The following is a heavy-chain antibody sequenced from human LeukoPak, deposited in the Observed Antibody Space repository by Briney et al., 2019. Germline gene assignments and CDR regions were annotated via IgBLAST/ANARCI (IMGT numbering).Heavy chain of an antibody. V-gene: IGHV3-7*01. CDR3: TRDNNNLFDY. J-gene: IGHJ4*02. D-gene: IGHD1/OR15-1a*01. CDR2: IKTDGGEK. CDR1: GFTFSAYW. Sequence: GGSLRLSCAASGFTFSAYWMSWVRQAPGKGQEWVANIKTDGGEKYYVDSVKGRSTISRDNAKNSLYLQMNSLRDEDTAVYYCTRDNNNLFDYWGQGTLATVSS.